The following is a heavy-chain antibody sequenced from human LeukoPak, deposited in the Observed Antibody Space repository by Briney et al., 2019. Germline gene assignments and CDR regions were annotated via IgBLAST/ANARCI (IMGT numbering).Heavy chain of an antibody. V-gene: IGHV3-48*03. D-gene: IGHD2-15*01. Sequence: GGSLRLSCAGSGFTFSSYDMNWVRQAPGKGLEWVSYISSSGSTIYYADSVKGRFTIFRDNAKNSLYLQMDSLRAEDTAVYYCARRYCSGGRCYHFDYWGQGTLVTVSS. CDR2: ISSSGSTI. J-gene: IGHJ4*02. CDR3: ARRYCSGGRCYHFDY. CDR1: GFTFSSYD.